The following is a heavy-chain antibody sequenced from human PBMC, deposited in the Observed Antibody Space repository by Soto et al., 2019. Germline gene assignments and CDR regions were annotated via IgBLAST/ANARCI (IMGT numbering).Heavy chain of an antibody. D-gene: IGHD2-2*01. CDR1: DGSFSGYY. Sequence: QVPLQQWGAGLLKPSETLSLTCAVYDGSFSGYYWTWIRQPPGKGLEWIGEINHRGSTNYNPSLKSRATISADTSKNKFSLKLSSVTAADTAIYYCARKGRYCSSSSCYAWWFDPWGQGTLVTVSS. CDR2: INHRGST. J-gene: IGHJ5*02. V-gene: IGHV4-34*01. CDR3: ARKGRYCSSSSCYAWWFDP.